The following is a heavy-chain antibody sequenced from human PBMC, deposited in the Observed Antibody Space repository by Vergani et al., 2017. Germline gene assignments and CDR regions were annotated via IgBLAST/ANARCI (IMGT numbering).Heavy chain of an antibody. CDR3: ANEGSANRIRGWLDH. V-gene: IGHV3-30*02. CDR1: GAAIKDFY. J-gene: IGHJ4*02. Sequence: QVQLQESGPGLVKPSETLSLTCTVSGAAIKDFYWSWFRQPPGKGLEWVAFIQYDGSDIFYADFVEGRFTISRDNSKNSLYLQMRSLRFDDTAVYYCANEGSANRIRGWLDHWGQGALVTVSS. D-gene: IGHD3-10*01. CDR2: IQYDGSD.